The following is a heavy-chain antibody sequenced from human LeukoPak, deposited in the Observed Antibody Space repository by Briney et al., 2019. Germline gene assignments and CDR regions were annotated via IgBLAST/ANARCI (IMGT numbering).Heavy chain of an antibody. CDR2: IKQDGSEK. CDR3: ARHTYDYVWGSYRYSAFDI. Sequence: GRSLRLSCAASGFTFSSYWMSWVRQAPGKGLEWVANIKQDGSEKYYVDSVKGRFTISRDNAKNSLYLQMNSLRAEDTAVYYCARHTYDYVWGSYRYSAFDIWGQGTMVTVSS. J-gene: IGHJ3*02. D-gene: IGHD3-16*02. V-gene: IGHV3-7*01. CDR1: GFTFSSYW.